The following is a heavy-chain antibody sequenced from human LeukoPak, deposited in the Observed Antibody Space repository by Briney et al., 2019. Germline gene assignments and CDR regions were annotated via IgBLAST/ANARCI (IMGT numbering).Heavy chain of an antibody. CDR3: ARDVPYYYESSGYYSLGFDI. Sequence: GGSLRLSCAASGFTFSNYSMNWVRQAPGKGLEWVSSISSSSSYIYYADSVKGRFAISRDNAKNSLYLQMNSLRAEDTAVYYCARDVPYYYESSGYYSLGFDIWGQGTMVTVSS. J-gene: IGHJ3*02. V-gene: IGHV3-21*01. D-gene: IGHD3-22*01. CDR2: ISSSSSYI. CDR1: GFTFSNYS.